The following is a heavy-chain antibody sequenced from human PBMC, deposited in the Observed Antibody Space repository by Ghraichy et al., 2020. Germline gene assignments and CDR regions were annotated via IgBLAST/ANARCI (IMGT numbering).Heavy chain of an antibody. Sequence: GGSLRLSCAASGFTFSSYGMHWVRQAPGKGLEWVAFIRYDGSNKYYADSVKGRFTISRDNSKNTLYLQMNSLRAEDTAVYYCAKLGGDGHLGGDYWGQGTLVTVSS. J-gene: IGHJ4*02. D-gene: IGHD2-21*01. CDR3: AKLGGDGHLGGDY. V-gene: IGHV3-30*02. CDR2: IRYDGSNK. CDR1: GFTFSSYG.